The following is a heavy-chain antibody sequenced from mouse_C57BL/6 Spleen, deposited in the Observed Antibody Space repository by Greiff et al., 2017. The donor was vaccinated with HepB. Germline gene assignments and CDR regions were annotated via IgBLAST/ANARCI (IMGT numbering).Heavy chain of an antibody. CDR3: ARSRNHPFDY. CDR1: GYTFTDYH. Sequence: VQLQQSGPELVKPGASVKMSCKASGYTFTDYHMHWVKQSHGKSLEWIGYINPNNGGTSYNQKFKGKATLTVNKSSSTAYMELRSLTSEDSAVYYCARSRNHPFDYWGQGTTLTVSS. CDR2: INPNNGGT. J-gene: IGHJ2*01. V-gene: IGHV1-22*01. D-gene: IGHD2-1*01.